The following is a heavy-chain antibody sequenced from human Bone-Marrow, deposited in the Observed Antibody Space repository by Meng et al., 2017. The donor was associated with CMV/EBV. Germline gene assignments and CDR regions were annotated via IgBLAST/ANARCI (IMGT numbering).Heavy chain of an antibody. J-gene: IGHJ2*01. CDR1: GGSISSYY. Sequence: GSLRLSCTVSGGSISSYYWSWIRQPPGKGLEWIGYIYYSGSTNYNPSLKSRVTISVDTSKNQFSLKLSSVTAADTAVYYCARGGLGYDFWSGYYPIYWYFDLWGGSTLVTVSS. CDR2: IYYSGST. CDR3: ARGGLGYDFWSGYYPIYWYFDL. D-gene: IGHD3-3*01. V-gene: IGHV4-59*01.